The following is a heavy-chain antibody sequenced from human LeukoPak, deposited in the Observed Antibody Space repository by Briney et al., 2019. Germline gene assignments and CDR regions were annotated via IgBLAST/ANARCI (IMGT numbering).Heavy chain of an antibody. D-gene: IGHD3-22*01. Sequence: ASVKVSCKASGYTFTSYDINWVRPATGQGLEWMGWMNPNSGNTGYAQKFQGRVTMTRNTSISTAYMELSSLRSEDTAVYYCARGSTYYYDSSGYSDAFDIWGQGTMVTVSS. CDR3: ARGSTYYYDSSGYSDAFDI. J-gene: IGHJ3*02. CDR2: MNPNSGNT. V-gene: IGHV1-8*01. CDR1: GYTFTSYD.